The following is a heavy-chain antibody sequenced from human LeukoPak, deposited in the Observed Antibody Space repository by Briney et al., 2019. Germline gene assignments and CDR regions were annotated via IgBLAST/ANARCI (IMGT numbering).Heavy chain of an antibody. CDR3: AADLSNPRMGASYLDS. CDR2: IIVGSGAT. Sequence: SVKVSCRASGFTSTNFAVQWVRQARGQRLEWIGWIIVGSGATKCAQDFQERVTITRDLSTSTLYMELRSLTSEDTAVYYCAADLSNPRMGASYLDSWGQGTLVTVSS. J-gene: IGHJ4*02. D-gene: IGHD3-16*01. CDR1: GFTSTNFA. V-gene: IGHV1-58*01.